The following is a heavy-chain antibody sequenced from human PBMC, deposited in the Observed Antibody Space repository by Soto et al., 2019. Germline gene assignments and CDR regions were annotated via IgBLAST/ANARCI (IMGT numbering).Heavy chain of an antibody. V-gene: IGHV1-69*01. CDR1: GATFSRQG. CDR3: ASDKGGTRGDSGYDAFEY. J-gene: IGHJ4*02. CDR2: VTPMLNKV. D-gene: IGHD5-12*01. Sequence: QVQLVQSGAEVKRRGSAVKVSCRASGATFSRQGYAWVRQAPGQGLEWMGGVTPMLNKVHYEEKLQGRVTMTANESTTTVCIELASPASEDTAVYYCASDKGGTRGDSGYDAFEYWGQGTPVTVSS.